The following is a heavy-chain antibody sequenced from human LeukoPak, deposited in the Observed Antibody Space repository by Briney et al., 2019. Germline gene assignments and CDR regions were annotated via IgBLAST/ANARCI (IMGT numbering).Heavy chain of an antibody. J-gene: IGHJ4*02. Sequence: GGSPRLSCAVSGITLNNYGMTWVRQAPGKGLEWVAGISDSGGSTKYADSVKGRYTISRDTPKNTRCRQMNSLRAEDTAVYFCAKRGVVIRVILVGFHKEAYYFESWGQGALVTVSS. CDR2: ISDSGGST. CDR3: AKRGVVIRVILVGFHKEAYYFES. D-gene: IGHD3/OR15-3a*01. V-gene: IGHV3-23*01. CDR1: GITLNNYG.